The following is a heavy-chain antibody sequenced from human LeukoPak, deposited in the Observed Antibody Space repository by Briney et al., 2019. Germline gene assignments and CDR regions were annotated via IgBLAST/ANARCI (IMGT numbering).Heavy chain of an antibody. J-gene: IGHJ5*02. Sequence: PSETLTLTCTVSGGSISSHYWSWIRQPPGKGLEWIGYIYYSRNTNYNPSLKGRVTLSVDTSQNQFSLKLSALTAAGPAVYYCGRLVVVAATSWFDPWGQGTLVSVCS. V-gene: IGHV4-59*11. D-gene: IGHD2-15*01. CDR3: GRLVVVAATSWFDP. CDR1: GGSISSHY. CDR2: IYYSRNT.